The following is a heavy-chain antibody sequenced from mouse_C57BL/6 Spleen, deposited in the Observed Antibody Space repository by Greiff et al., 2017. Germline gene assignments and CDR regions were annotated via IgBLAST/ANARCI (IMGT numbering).Heavy chain of an antibody. J-gene: IGHJ4*01. CDR3: ARGAYYYGTRNAMDY. D-gene: IGHD1-1*01. CDR1: GYTFTDYN. V-gene: IGHV1-22*01. Sequence: EVQLQQPGPELVKPGASVKMSCKASGYTFTDYNMHWVKQSHGKSLEWIGYINPNNGGTSYNQKFKGKATLTVNKSSSTAYMELRSLTSEDSAVYYCARGAYYYGTRNAMDYWGQGTSVTVSS. CDR2: INPNNGGT.